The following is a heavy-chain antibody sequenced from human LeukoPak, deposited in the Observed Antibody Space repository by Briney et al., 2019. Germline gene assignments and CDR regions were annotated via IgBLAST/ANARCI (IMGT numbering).Heavy chain of an antibody. CDR2: IKQDGSET. D-gene: IGHD3-3*01. CDR3: ARDFSYERFDY. CDR1: GFTFSSYW. J-gene: IGHJ4*02. V-gene: IGHV3-7*03. Sequence: SGGSLRLSCAASGFTFSSYWMSWVRQAPGKRPQWVANIKQDGSETYYVDSVKGRFTISRDNAKNSLYLQMNSLRAEDTAVYYCARDFSYERFDYWGQGALVTVSS.